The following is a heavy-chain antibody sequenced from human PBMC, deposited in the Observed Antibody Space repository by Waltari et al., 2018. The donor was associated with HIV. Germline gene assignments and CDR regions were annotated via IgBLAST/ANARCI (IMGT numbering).Heavy chain of an antibody. V-gene: IGHV5-51*01. CDR1: GYNFHNFW. CDR3: ARCYGTVMGAIEI. Sequence: EVHLVQSGAQVKKPGDSLKISCKSSGYNFHNFWIGWVRQVPGKGLEWMGIVYPDDSDTRYSPSYKDQVTISGDTSINTAYLQWSSLRASDTAMYYCARCYGTVMGAIEIWGQGTMVIVSS. D-gene: IGHD2-8*01. CDR2: VYPDDSDT. J-gene: IGHJ3*02.